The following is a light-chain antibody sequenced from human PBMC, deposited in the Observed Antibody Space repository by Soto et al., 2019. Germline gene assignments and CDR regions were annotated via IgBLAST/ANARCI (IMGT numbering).Light chain of an antibody. CDR2: AVS. CDR3: NSYTSITTLWV. J-gene: IGLJ2*01. V-gene: IGLV2-14*01. CDR1: SSDIGGYDY. Sequence: QSALTQPASVSGSPGQSITISCTGTSSDIGGYDYVSWYQQHPGKAPKLVIYAVSNRPSGVSNRFSGSKSCNTASLTISGLQAEDGADYYCNSYTSITTLWVFGGGTKLTVL.